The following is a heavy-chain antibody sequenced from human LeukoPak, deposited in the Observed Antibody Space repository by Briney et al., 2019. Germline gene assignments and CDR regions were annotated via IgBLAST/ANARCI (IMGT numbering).Heavy chain of an antibody. J-gene: IGHJ4*02. V-gene: IGHV1-18*01. CDR3: ARDQGTTVTRVPNY. D-gene: IGHD4-17*01. CDR2: LSAYNGNT. CDR1: GYTFTSYG. Sequence: ASVKVSCKASGYTFTSYGISWVRQAPGQGLEWMGWLSAYNGNTNYAQKLQGRVTMTTDTSTSTAYMELRSLRSDDTAVYYCARDQGTTVTRVPNYWGQGTLVTVSS.